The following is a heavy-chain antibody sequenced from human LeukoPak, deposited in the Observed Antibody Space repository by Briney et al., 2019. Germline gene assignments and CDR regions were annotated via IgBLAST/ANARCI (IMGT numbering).Heavy chain of an antibody. V-gene: IGHV3-21*01. Sequence: KPGGSLRLSCAASGFTFSSYSMNWVRQAPGKGLEWVSSMSSSSSYIYYADSVKGRFTISIDNAKNSLYLQMNSLRAEDTAVYYCARFGYVAAVDLWGQGTLVTVSS. D-gene: IGHD2-15*01. CDR1: GFTFSSYS. CDR2: MSSSSSYI. J-gene: IGHJ4*02. CDR3: ARFGYVAAVDL.